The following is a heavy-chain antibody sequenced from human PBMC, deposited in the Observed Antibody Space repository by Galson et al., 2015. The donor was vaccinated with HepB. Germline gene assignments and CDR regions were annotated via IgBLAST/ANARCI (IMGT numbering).Heavy chain of an antibody. J-gene: IGHJ2*01. V-gene: IGHV1-2*02. CDR3: ARDKKGVDTAMVPYWYFDL. CDR1: GYTFTGYY. CDR2: INPNSGGT. D-gene: IGHD5-18*01. Sequence: SVKVSCKASGYTFTGYYMHWVRQAPGQGLEWMGWINPNSGGTNYAQKFQGRVTMTRDTSISTAYMELSRLRSDDTAVYYCARDKKGVDTAMVPYWYFDLWGRGTLVTVSS.